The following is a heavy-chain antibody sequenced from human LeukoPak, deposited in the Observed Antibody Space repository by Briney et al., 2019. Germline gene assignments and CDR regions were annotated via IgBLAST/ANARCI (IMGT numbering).Heavy chain of an antibody. J-gene: IGHJ4*02. Sequence: GGSLRLSCAASGFTFSTYNMNWVRQAPGKGLEWVSSITSGGTYTYYADSVKGRFTTSRDNAKNSLSLQLSSLRAEDTAVYYCARGHYDVLTASYKWTPDYWGQGILVTVSS. CDR2: ITSGGTYT. V-gene: IGHV3-21*06. CDR3: ARGHYDVLTASYKWTPDY. CDR1: GFTFSTYN. D-gene: IGHD3-9*01.